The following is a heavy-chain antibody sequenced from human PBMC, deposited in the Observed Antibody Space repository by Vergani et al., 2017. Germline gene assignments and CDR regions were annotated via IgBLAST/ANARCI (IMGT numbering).Heavy chain of an antibody. Sequence: EVQLVESGGGLVQPGRSLRLSCAASGFTFDDYAMHWVRQAPGKGLEWVSGISWNSGSIGYADSVKGRFTISRDNAKNSLYLQMNSLRAEDTAVYYCARDIVGALSAFVYWGQGTLVTVSS. J-gene: IGHJ4*02. CDR1: GFTFDDYA. D-gene: IGHD1-26*01. CDR2: ISWNSGSI. CDR3: ARDIVGALSAFVY. V-gene: IGHV3-9*01.